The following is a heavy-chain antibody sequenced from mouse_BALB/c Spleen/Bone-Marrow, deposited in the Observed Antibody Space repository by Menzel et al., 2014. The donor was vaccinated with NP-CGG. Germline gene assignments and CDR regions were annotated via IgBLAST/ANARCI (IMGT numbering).Heavy chain of an antibody. J-gene: IGHJ1*01. CDR1: GYSITSDYA. CDR2: ISYSGST. D-gene: IGHD2-2*01. Sequence: EVQLQQSGPGLVKPSQSLSLTCTVTGYSITSDYAWNWIRQFPGNKLEWMGYISYSGSTSYNPSLKSRISITRDTSENQFFLQLNSVTTEDTATYYCARFGYDGYWYFDVWGAGTTVTVSS. CDR3: ARFGYDGYWYFDV. V-gene: IGHV3-2*02.